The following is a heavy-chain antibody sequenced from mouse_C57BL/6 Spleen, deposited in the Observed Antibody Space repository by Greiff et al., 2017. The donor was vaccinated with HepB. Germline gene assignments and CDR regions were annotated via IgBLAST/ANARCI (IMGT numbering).Heavy chain of an antibody. CDR2: LYPGSGNT. J-gene: IGHJ4*01. CDR1: GYTFTDYY. Sequence: VKLMESGAELVRPGASVKLSCKASGYTFTDYYINWVKQRPGQGLEWIARLYPGSGNTYYNEKFKGKATLTAEKSSSTAYMQLSSLTSEDSAVYFCARRGYYAMDYWGQGTSVTVSS. V-gene: IGHV1-76*01. CDR3: ARRGYYAMDY.